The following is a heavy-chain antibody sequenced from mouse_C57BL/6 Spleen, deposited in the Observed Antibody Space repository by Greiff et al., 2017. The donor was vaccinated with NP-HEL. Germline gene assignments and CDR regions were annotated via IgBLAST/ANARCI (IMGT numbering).Heavy chain of an antibody. CDR2: FYPRSGNT. Sequence: QVHVKQSGAELARPGASVKLSCKASGYTFTSYGISWVKQRTGQGLEWIGEFYPRSGNTYYNEKFKGKATLTADKSSSTAYMELRSLTSEDSAVYFCARGLYYESAWFAYWGQGTLVTVSA. V-gene: IGHV1-81*01. CDR3: ARGLYYESAWFAY. J-gene: IGHJ3*01. CDR1: GYTFTSYG. D-gene: IGHD2-4*01.